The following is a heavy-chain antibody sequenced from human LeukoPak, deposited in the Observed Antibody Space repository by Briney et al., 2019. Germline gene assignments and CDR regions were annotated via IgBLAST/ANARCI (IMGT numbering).Heavy chain of an antibody. J-gene: IGHJ4*02. V-gene: IGHV3-30-3*02. CDR1: GFTFSSYA. Sequence: GGPLRLSCAASGFTFSSYAMHWVRQAPGKGLEWVAFILHDGSNEYYADSVKGRFTISRDNSKNTLYLQMNSLRAEDTAVYYCAKWAYDSSGYYYYFDYWGQGTLVTVSS. D-gene: IGHD3-22*01. CDR3: AKWAYDSSGYYYYFDY. CDR2: ILHDGSNE.